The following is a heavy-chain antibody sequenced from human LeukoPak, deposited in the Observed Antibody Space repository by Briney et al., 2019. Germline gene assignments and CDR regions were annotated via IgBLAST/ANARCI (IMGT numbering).Heavy chain of an antibody. CDR3: ARSADILAGYRRYYGMDV. V-gene: IGHV4-59*08. Sequence: SETLSLTCTGYGGSISSYYWGWIRQPPGKGREWRGYIYYSGSTNYNPSLKSRATISVDTSRNHFSLKRSSVTAAATAVYYWARSADILAGYRRYYGMDVWGQGTPVTVSS. CDR2: IYYSGST. J-gene: IGHJ6*02. D-gene: IGHD3-9*01. CDR1: GGSISSYY.